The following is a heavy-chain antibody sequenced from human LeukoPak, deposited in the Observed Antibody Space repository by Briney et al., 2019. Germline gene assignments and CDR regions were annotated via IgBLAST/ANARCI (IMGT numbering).Heavy chain of an antibody. J-gene: IGHJ3*02. CDR1: GYTFTSYY. V-gene: IGHV1-46*01. CDR2: INPSGGST. D-gene: IGHD2-8*01. Sequence: ASVKVSCKASGYTFTSYYMHWVRQAPGQGLEWMGIINPSGGSTSYAQKFQGRVTMTRDISTSTVYMELSSLRSEDTAVYYCARAPYLYGAFDIWGQGTMVTVSS. CDR3: ARAPYLYGAFDI.